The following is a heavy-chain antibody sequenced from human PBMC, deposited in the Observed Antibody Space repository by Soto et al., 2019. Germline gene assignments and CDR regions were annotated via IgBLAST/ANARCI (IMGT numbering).Heavy chain of an antibody. J-gene: IGHJ4*02. CDR1: GGTFSSYA. CDR2: IIPIFGTA. V-gene: IGHV1-69*01. D-gene: IGHD6-19*01. CDR3: ASHEYSSDTRTDY. Sequence: QVQLVQSGAEVKKPGSSVKVSCKASGGTFSSYAISWVRQAPGQGLEWMGGIIPIFGTANYAQKFQGRVTITADESTSTGYMEVSSLRSEDTAVYYCASHEYSSDTRTDYWGQGTLVTVSS.